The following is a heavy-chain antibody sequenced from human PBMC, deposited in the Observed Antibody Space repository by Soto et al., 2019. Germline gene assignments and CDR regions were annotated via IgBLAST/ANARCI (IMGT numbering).Heavy chain of an antibody. CDR1: GFTFSNFD. D-gene: IGHD2-15*01. CDR2: INTAGSTK. J-gene: IGHJ6*02. Sequence: SLRLSCAAAGFTFSNFDLHWVRQAPGKGLEWVSYINTAGSTKYYAESVKGRFTISRDNARNSLFLQMNSLRAEDTAVYYCAREECSSPDGLTAYYSYGLDVWGQGSTVTVSS. CDR3: AREECSSPDGLTAYYSYGLDV. V-gene: IGHV3-48*03.